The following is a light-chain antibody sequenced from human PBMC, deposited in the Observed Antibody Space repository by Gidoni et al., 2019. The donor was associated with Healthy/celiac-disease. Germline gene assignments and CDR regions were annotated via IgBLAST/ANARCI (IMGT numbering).Light chain of an antibody. V-gene: IGLV2-11*01. CDR1: SSDVGGYNY. Sequence: SALPPPRSVSGSPGQSVTISCTGTSSDVGGYNYVSWYQQHPGKAPKLMIYDVSKRPSGVPDRFSGSKSGNTASLTISGLQAEDEADYYCCSYAGSYTWVFGGGTKLTVL. CDR3: CSYAGSYTWV. CDR2: DVS. J-gene: IGLJ3*02.